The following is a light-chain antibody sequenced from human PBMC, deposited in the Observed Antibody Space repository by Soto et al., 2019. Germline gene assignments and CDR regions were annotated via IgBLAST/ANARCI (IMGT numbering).Light chain of an antibody. Sequence: QSALTQPASVSGSPGQSITISCTGTSSDVGGYNYVSWYQQHPGKAPKLMIYEVSNRPSGVSNRFSGSKSGNTASLTISGLQAEDEADYYCSSYTSSSTLYVFATGTKVTVL. CDR3: SSYTSSSTLYV. J-gene: IGLJ1*01. CDR1: SSDVGGYNY. V-gene: IGLV2-14*01. CDR2: EVS.